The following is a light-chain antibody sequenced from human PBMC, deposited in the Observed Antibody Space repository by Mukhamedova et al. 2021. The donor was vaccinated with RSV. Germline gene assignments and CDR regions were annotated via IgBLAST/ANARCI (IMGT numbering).Light chain of an antibody. CDR2: YDS. CDR1: NIGSKS. CDR3: QVWDSSSDHPI. V-gene: IGLV3-21*04. Sequence: GGNNIGSKSVHWYQQKPGQAPVLVIYYDSDRPSGLPERFSGSNSGNTATLTISRVEAGDEADYYCQVWDSSSDHPIFGTGTKVT. J-gene: IGLJ1*01.